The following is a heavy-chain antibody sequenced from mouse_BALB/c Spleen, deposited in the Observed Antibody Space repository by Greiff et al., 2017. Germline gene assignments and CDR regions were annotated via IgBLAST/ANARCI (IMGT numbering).Heavy chain of an antibody. CDR1: GYAFTNYL. Sequence: QVQLQQSGAELVRPGTSVKVSCKASGYAFTNYLIEWVKQRPGQGLEWIGVINPGSGGTNYNEKFKGKATLTADKSSSTAYMHLSSLTSDDSAVYFCAREGGLRRDYAMDYWGQGTSVTVSS. CDR2: INPGSGGT. D-gene: IGHD2-4*01. V-gene: IGHV1-54*01. CDR3: AREGGLRRDYAMDY. J-gene: IGHJ4*01.